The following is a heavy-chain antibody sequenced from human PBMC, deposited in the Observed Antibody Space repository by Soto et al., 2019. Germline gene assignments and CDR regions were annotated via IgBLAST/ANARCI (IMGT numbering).Heavy chain of an antibody. J-gene: IGHJ4*02. D-gene: IGHD1-26*01. CDR1: EYSFANYW. V-gene: IGHV5-51*01. CDR2: IYPADSDT. CDR3: ARRRSGSYLDY. Sequence: EVQLVQSGAEVKKPGESLKISCKGSEYSFANYWVAWVRQMPGKGLEWMGIIYPADSDTRYSPSFQGQVTISADKSVSTASLQWSSLKASDTAIYYCARRRSGSYLDYWGQGTLVTVSS.